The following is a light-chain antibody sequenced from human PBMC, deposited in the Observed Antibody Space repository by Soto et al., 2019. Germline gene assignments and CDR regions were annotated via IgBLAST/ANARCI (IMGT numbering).Light chain of an antibody. CDR1: ALPKQY. CDR2: KDS. CDR3: QSADKSATYV. V-gene: IGLV3-25*03. Sequence: SYELTQPPSVSVSPGQTARITCSGDALPKQYAYWYQQKPGQAPVLIIYKDSVRPSGIPERFSGSRSGTTVTLTISGIQAEDEADYYCQSADKSATYVFGIGTKVTVL. J-gene: IGLJ1*01.